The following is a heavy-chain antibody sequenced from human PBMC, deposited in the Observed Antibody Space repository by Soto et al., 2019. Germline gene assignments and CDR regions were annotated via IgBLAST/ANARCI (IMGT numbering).Heavy chain of an antibody. D-gene: IGHD5-18*01. CDR1: GGSFSGYY. CDR2: INHSGST. V-gene: IGHV4-34*01. Sequence: PSETLSLTCAVYGGSFSGYYWSWIRQPPGKGLEWIGEINHSGSTNYNPSLKSRVTISVDTSKNQFSLKLSSVTAADTAVYYCASLTVRGYSYGFFDYWGQGTLVTVSS. CDR3: ASLTVRGYSYGFFDY. J-gene: IGHJ4*02.